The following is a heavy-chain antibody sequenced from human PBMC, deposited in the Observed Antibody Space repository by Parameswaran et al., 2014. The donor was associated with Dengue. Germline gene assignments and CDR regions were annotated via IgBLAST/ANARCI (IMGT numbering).Heavy chain of an antibody. CDR2: IIPIFGTA. J-gene: IGHJ4*02. Sequence: WVRQAPGQGLEWMGGIIPIFGTANYAQKFQGRVTITADESTSTAYMELSSLRSEDTAVYYCARADVDPCWGQGTLVTVSS. D-gene: IGHD5-12*01. CDR3: ARADVDPC. V-gene: IGHV1-69*01.